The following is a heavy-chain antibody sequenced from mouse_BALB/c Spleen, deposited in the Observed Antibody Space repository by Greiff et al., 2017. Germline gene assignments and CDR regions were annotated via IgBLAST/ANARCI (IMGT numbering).Heavy chain of an antibody. V-gene: IGHV5-6-2*01. CDR2: INSNGGST. CDR3: ARLWSNAMDY. Sequence: DVKLVESGGGLVKLGGSLKLSCAASGFTFSSYYMSWVRQTPEKRLELVAAINSNGGSTYYPDTVKGRFTISRDNAKNTLYLQMSSLKSEDTALYYCARLWSNAMDYWGQEPQSPSPQ. CDR1: GFTFSSYY. D-gene: IGHD1-1*02. J-gene: IGHJ4*01.